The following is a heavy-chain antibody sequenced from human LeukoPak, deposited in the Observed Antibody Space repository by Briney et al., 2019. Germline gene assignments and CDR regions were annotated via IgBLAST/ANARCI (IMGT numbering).Heavy chain of an antibody. CDR1: GFTFSSYG. CDR2: IWYDGSNK. CDR3: ARGRKSRNYLFVFDY. Sequence: PGRSLRLSCAASGFTFSSYGMPWVRQAPGKGLEWVAVIWYDGSNKYYADSVKGRFTISRDNSKNTLYLQMNSLRAEDTAVYYCARGRKSRNYLFVFDYWGQGTLVTVSS. V-gene: IGHV3-33*01. D-gene: IGHD4-11*01. J-gene: IGHJ4*02.